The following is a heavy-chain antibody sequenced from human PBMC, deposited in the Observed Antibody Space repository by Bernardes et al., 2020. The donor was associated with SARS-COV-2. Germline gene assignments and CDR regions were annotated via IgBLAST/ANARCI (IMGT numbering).Heavy chain of an antibody. CDR2: ISWDDDK. Sequence: SCPTLLKPTQTLTLTCTFSGFSLSMSGVGVGWIRQPPGKALEWLALISWDDDKKYSPSLKSRVTITKDTSKNQVVLIMTNMDPVDTATYYCAHVSLYDFWSGYSPRRYFDYWGQGTLVTVSS. D-gene: IGHD3-3*01. CDR1: GFSLSMSGVG. J-gene: IGHJ4*02. V-gene: IGHV2-5*02. CDR3: AHVSLYDFWSGYSPRRYFDY.